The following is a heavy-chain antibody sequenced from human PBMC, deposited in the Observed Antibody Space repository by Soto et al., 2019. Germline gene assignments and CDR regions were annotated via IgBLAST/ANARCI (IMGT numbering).Heavy chain of an antibody. CDR3: AKDRRPIAVAGAIDN. D-gene: IGHD6-19*01. CDR1: GFRFDDFA. V-gene: IGHV3-9*01. Sequence: EIQLAESGGGLVQPCRSLRLSCEGSGFRFDDFAMHWVRQTPGKGLECVSGISWNSGTVAYAVSVKGRFTIASENAKNALHLQMNSLRAEDAALYYFAKDRRPIAVAGAIDNWGQGKMVTVSS. CDR2: ISWNSGTV. J-gene: IGHJ3*02.